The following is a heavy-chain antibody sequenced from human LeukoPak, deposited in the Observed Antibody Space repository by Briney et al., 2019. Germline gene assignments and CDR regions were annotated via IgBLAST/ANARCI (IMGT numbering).Heavy chain of an antibody. CDR2: IYYSGST. CDR1: GGSFNAYY. CDR3: ATAKGSVAGLIDY. D-gene: IGHD6-19*01. Sequence: SETLSLTCVVYGGSFNAYYWSWIRQPPGKGLEWIGYIYYSGSTNYNPSLKSRVTISVDTSKNQFSLKMSSMTAADTAVYYCATAKGSVAGLIDYWGQGTLVTVSS. V-gene: IGHV4-59*01. J-gene: IGHJ4*02.